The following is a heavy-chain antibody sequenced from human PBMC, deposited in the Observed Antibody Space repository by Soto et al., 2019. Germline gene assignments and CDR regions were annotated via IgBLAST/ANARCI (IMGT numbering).Heavy chain of an antibody. J-gene: IGHJ4*01. CDR1: GYTFTSYD. Sequence: QVQLVQSGAEVKKPGASVKVSCKASGYTFTSYDISWVRQAPGQGLDYMGWISGYNGNTNHAQKFQRSVTMTTATTTSTAYIELKSLRSDATAQYYCARADDGFSPSNDYWGHRTLVTVSS. V-gene: IGHV1-18*01. CDR3: ARADDGFSPSNDY. CDR2: ISGYNGNT. D-gene: IGHD1-1*01.